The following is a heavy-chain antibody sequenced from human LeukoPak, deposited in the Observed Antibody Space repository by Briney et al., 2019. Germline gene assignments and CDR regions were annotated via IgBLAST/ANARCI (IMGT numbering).Heavy chain of an antibody. CDR1: GGSISSSDYY. V-gene: IGHV4-39*07. CDR3: ARNNWFDP. CDR2: INHSGST. J-gene: IGHJ5*02. Sequence: SEALSLTCIVSGGSISSSDYYWSWIRQPPGKGLEWIGEINHSGSTNYSPPLKSRVTISVDTSKNQFSLELRSVTAADTAVYYCARNNWFDPWGQGTLVTVSS.